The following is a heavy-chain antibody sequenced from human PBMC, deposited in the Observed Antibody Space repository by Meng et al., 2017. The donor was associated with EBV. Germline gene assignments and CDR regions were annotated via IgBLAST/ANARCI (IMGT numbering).Heavy chain of an antibody. CDR1: GFTFRNAW. V-gene: IGHV3-15*01. CDR2: IRSKTDDGPI. Sequence: VQLVESGGGLVKPGGSLRLSCAASGFTFRNAWINWVRQAPGKGLEWVGRIRSKTDDGPIDYAAPVKGRFSISRDDSKDTLHLQMNSLKTEDTAMYYCTTDEEGSRFWGQGTLVTVSS. CDR3: TTDEEGSRF. D-gene: IGHD3-10*01. J-gene: IGHJ4*02.